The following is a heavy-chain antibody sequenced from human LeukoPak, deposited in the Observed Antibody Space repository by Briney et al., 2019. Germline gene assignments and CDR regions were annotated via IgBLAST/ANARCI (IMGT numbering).Heavy chain of an antibody. J-gene: IGHJ4*02. Sequence: GGSLRLSCAASGLTFSNYWMTWVRQAPGKGLEWVANVNQDGSNKFYVDSVKGRFTVSRDNAKNSLYLQMNSLRAEDAAVYYCASWTRPGDYWGQGTLVTVSS. CDR3: ASWTRPGDY. CDR1: GLTFSNYW. D-gene: IGHD3/OR15-3a*01. CDR2: VNQDGSNK. V-gene: IGHV3-7*01.